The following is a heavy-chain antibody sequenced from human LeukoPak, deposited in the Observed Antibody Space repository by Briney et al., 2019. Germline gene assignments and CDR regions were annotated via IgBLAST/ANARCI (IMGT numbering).Heavy chain of an antibody. CDR1: GFTFSSYS. D-gene: IGHD3-22*01. V-gene: IGHV3-48*01. Sequence: GGSLRLSCAASGFTFSSYSINWVRQAPGTGLEWVSYISSSSSTIYYADSVKGRFTISRDNAKNSLYLQMNSLRAEDTAVYYCARDRYDRSGYYDYWGQGTLVTVSS. CDR3: ARDRYDRSGYYDY. CDR2: ISSSSSTI. J-gene: IGHJ4*02.